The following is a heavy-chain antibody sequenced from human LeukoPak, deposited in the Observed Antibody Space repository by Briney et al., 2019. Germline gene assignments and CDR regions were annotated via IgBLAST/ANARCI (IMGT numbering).Heavy chain of an antibody. J-gene: IGHJ4*02. CDR3: ARGFDTLEWLLSPFDY. Sequence: PSETLSLTCTVSGGSVSSGSYYWSWSRQPPGKGLEWIGYIYYSGSTNYNPSLKSRVTISVDTSKNQFSLKLSSVTAADTAVYYCARGFDTLEWLLSPFDYWGQGTLVTVSS. CDR1: GGSVSSGSYY. D-gene: IGHD3-3*01. CDR2: IYYSGST. V-gene: IGHV4-61*01.